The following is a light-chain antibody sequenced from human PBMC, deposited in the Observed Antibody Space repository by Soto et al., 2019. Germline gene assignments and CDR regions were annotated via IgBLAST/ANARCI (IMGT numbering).Light chain of an antibody. CDR3: QQYYRPWT. CDR2: WAS. CDR1: QSVFYSSNNKNY. Sequence: DIVMTQSPDSLAVSLGERATINCKSSQSVFYSSNNKNYLAWYQQKPRQPPKLLIYWASTRESGVPDRFSGSGSGTDFTLTISSLQAEDVAVYYCQQYYRPWTFGQGTKVEIK. J-gene: IGKJ1*01. V-gene: IGKV4-1*01.